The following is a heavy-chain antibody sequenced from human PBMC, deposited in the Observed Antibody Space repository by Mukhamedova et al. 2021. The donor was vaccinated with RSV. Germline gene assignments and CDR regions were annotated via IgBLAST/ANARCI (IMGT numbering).Heavy chain of an antibody. CDR3: ALDLISVTNNSGY. CDR2: ISYDGENS. Sequence: APGKGLEWVAAISYDGENSYYADSVKGRFTISRDNSKSILYLQINSLRAEDTAVFYCALDLISVTNNSGYLGQGTLFTFSS. V-gene: IGHV3-30*04. D-gene: IGHD4-11*01. J-gene: IGHJ1*01.